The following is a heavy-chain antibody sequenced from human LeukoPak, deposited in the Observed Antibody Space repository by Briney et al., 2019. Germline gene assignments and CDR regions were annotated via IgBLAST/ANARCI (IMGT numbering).Heavy chain of an antibody. Sequence: GGSLRLSCAASGFTFSRCGMHWVRQAPGKGLEWVAVISYDGSNKYYADSVKGRFTISRDTSKNTLYLQMNSLRAEDTAVYYCAKDPVYGSGSYYPADYWGQGTLVTVSS. CDR2: ISYDGSNK. CDR3: AKDPVYGSGSYYPADY. V-gene: IGHV3-30*18. J-gene: IGHJ4*02. D-gene: IGHD3-10*01. CDR1: GFTFSRCG.